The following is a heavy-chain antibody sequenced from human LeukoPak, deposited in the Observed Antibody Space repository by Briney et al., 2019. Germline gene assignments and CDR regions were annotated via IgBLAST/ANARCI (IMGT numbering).Heavy chain of an antibody. Sequence: TGGSLRLSCAASGFTFSSYWMHWVRQAPGKGLVWVSRINSDGSSTSYADSVKGRFTISRDNSKNILYLQMNSLTAEDTAVYYCAKQEGWHLHEYHFDYWGRGTVVTVSS. CDR2: INSDGSST. CDR3: AKQEGWHLHEYHFDY. V-gene: IGHV3-74*01. J-gene: IGHJ4*02. CDR1: GFTFSSYW. D-gene: IGHD2-15*01.